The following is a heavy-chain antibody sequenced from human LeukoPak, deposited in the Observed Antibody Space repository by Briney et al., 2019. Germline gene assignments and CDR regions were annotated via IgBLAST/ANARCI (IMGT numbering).Heavy chain of an antibody. V-gene: IGHV3-23*01. CDR3: VKDSYGLDV. J-gene: IGHJ6*02. CDR1: NFIFNTYT. Sequence: PGGSLRLSCAVSNFIFNTYTMTWVRQAPGKGLEWVSSVSRGGASTYYADSVKGRFTISRDSSNNTVYLQMRSLRAEDTAVYYCVKDSYGLDVWGQGTTVSVSS. CDR2: VSRGGAST.